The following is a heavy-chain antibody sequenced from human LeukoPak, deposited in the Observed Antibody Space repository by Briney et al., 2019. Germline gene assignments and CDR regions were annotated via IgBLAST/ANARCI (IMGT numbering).Heavy chain of an antibody. J-gene: IGHJ4*02. V-gene: IGHV1-46*01. Sequence: ASVKVSCKASGYTFTSYYMHWVRQAPGQGLEWMGIINPSGGSTSYAQKFQGRVTITADESTSTAYMELSSLRSEDTAVYYCARIRDGYNNIFDYWGQGTLVTVSS. CDR3: ARIRDGYNNIFDY. CDR2: INPSGGST. D-gene: IGHD5-24*01. CDR1: GYTFTSYY.